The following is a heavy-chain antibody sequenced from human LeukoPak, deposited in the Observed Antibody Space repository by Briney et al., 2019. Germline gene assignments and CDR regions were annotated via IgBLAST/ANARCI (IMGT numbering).Heavy chain of an antibody. V-gene: IGHV3-13*01. Sequence: GGSLRLSCAASGFTFSSYDMHWVRQATGKGLDWVSAIGTAGDTYYPGSVKGRFTISRDNDKNSLYLQMNSLRVEDTAVYYCARDLEEGYSSNDYWGQGTLVTVSS. D-gene: IGHD6-19*01. CDR3: ARDLEEGYSSNDY. CDR2: IGTAGDT. J-gene: IGHJ4*02. CDR1: GFTFSSYD.